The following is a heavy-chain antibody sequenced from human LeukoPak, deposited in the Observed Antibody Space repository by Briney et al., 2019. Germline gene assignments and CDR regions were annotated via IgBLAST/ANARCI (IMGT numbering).Heavy chain of an antibody. V-gene: IGHV4-34*01. CDR3: ARRRGSGTFRGWLDT. CDR2: CNLSGST. J-gene: IGHJ5*01. D-gene: IGHD2-15*01. Sequence: PSETLSLTCAIYGGSSSGYYWNCIRQPPGKGLEWIGECNLSGSTNSTPSLNSRLTMSVDTSKNPLTLNLSSLTAADAAVYYCARRRGSGTFRGWLDTWGQGTLVTVSS. CDR1: GGSSSGYY.